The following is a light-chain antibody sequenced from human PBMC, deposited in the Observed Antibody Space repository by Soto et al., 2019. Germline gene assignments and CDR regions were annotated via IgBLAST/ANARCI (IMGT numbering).Light chain of an antibody. Sequence: EIVLKQSPGTLSLYPGERATLPCRASQNVDSNYLAWYQQKPGQAPRIIIFGASGRATGIPDRFSVSGSGTDFTLTISRLEPEDFAVYYCQQYGSLSWTFCQVTKVDIK. CDR1: QNVDSNY. CDR2: GAS. CDR3: QQYGSLSWT. J-gene: IGKJ1*01. V-gene: IGKV3-20*01.